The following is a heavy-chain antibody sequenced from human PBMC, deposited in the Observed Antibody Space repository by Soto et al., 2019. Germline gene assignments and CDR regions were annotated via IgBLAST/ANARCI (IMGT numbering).Heavy chain of an antibody. CDR1: GDSFNDYY. CDR3: ARESGGATATLDYYYFYMDV. D-gene: IGHD5-12*01. V-gene: IGHV1-2*04. Sequence: VQLVQSGAEVRKPGASVKVSCKSSGDSFNDYYIHWVRQAPGQGLERMGWINPNGGVTKYAQKFQGCVTMTRDTSIRTVYMELSRLRSDDTAVYYCARESGGATATLDYYYFYMDVWGKGTTVTVSS. CDR2: INPNGGVT. J-gene: IGHJ6*03.